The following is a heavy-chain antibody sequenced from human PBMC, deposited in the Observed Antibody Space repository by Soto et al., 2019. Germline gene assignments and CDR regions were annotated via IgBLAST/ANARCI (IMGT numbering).Heavy chain of an antibody. Sequence: QVQLVQSGAEVKKPGSSVKVSCKASVGTFSSYTISWVRQAPGQGLEWMGRIIPILGIANYAQKFQGRVTITADKTTSTAYMELSSLRTEDTAVYYVARDPAREVVVPAGMGGEDFDYWGQGSLVTGSS. CDR3: ARDPAREVVVPAGMGGEDFDY. V-gene: IGHV1-69*08. J-gene: IGHJ4*02. CDR2: IIPILGIA. CDR1: VGTFSSYT. D-gene: IGHD2-2*01.